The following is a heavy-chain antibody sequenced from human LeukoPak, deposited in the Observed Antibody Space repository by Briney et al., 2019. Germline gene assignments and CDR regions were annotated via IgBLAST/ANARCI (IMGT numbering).Heavy chain of an antibody. Sequence: SQTLSLTCTVSGVSIVTSAYFWSWVRQQPGKGLEWLGYITSSTTTYYDPSLQSRISLSVDTSKNLFSLRLTSVTAMDTAVYYCAKKVAGVGWFDPWGQGTLVSVSS. CDR2: ITSSTTT. CDR1: GVSIVTSAYF. J-gene: IGHJ5*02. V-gene: IGHV4-30-4*01. D-gene: IGHD7-27*01. CDR3: AKKVAGVGWFDP.